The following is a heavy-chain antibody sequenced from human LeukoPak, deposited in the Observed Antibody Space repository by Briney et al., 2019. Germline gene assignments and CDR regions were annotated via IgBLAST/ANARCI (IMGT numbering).Heavy chain of an antibody. CDR3: ARDLSSVGATTPGDY. D-gene: IGHD1-26*01. Sequence: GRSLRLSCAASGFTFSNYGMHWVRQAPGKGLEWVAVISYDGSNKYCADSVKGRFTISRDNSKNTLYLQMNSLRAEDTAVYYCARDLSSVGATTPGDYWGQGTLVTVSS. J-gene: IGHJ4*02. V-gene: IGHV3-30*03. CDR1: GFTFSNYG. CDR2: ISYDGSNK.